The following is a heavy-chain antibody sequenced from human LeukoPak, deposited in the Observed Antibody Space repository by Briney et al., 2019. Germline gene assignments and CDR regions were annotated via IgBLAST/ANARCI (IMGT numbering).Heavy chain of an antibody. J-gene: IGHJ4*02. CDR1: GGSFSGYY. V-gene: IGHV4-34*01. CDR2: INHSGST. D-gene: IGHD5-18*01. CDR3: ARVRMNLSRPLGYSYGRKYNFDY. Sequence: SETLSLTCAVYGGSFSGYYWSWIRQPPGKGLEWIGEINHSGSTNYNPSLKSRVTISVDTSKNQFSLKLSSVTAADTAVYYCARVRMNLSRPLGYSYGRKYNFDYWGQGTLVTVSS.